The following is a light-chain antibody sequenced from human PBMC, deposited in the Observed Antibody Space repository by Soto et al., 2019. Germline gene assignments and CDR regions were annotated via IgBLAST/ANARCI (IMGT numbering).Light chain of an antibody. J-gene: IGLJ2*01. CDR1: SSDVSGYNY. V-gene: IGLV2-14*01. CDR3: SSYTSSSTLEV. Sequence: QSALTQPASVSGSPGQSITISCTGTSSDVSGYNYVSWYQQHPGKAPKLMIYEVSNRPSGVSNRFSGSKSGNTASLTISGLQAEDEADYYCSSYTSSSTLEVFGGGTKVTVL. CDR2: EVS.